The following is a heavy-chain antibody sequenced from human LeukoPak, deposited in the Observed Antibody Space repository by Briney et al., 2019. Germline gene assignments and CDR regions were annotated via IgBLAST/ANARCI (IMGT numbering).Heavy chain of an antibody. CDR3: ARAVSSSWYYFDY. Sequence: PSETLSLTCTVSGGSISSYYWSWIRQPPGKGLEWVGYIYYSGSTNYNPSLKSRVTISVDTSKNQFSLKLSSVTAADTAVYYRARAVSSSWYYFDYWGQGTLVTVSS. CDR1: GGSISSYY. V-gene: IGHV4-59*01. D-gene: IGHD6-13*01. CDR2: IYYSGST. J-gene: IGHJ4*02.